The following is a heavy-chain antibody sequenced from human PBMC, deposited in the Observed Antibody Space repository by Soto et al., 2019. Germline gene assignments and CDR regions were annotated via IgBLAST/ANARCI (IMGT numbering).Heavy chain of an antibody. V-gene: IGHV1-58*02. J-gene: IGHJ4*02. CDR3: AADTYGSGITLSFDY. CDR2: IVVGSGNT. D-gene: IGHD3-10*01. Sequence: AASVKVSCQASGFTFTSSAMQWVRQARGQRLEWIGWIVVGSGNTNYAQKFQERVTITRDMSTSTAYMELSSLRSEDTAVYYCAADTYGSGITLSFDYWGQGTLVTVSP. CDR1: GFTFTSSA.